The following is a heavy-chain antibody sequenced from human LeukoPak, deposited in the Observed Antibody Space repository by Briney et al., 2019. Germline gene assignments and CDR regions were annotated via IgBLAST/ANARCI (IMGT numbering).Heavy chain of an antibody. J-gene: IGHJ6*03. V-gene: IGHV3-21*01. CDR2: ISSSSSYI. D-gene: IGHD2-15*01. Sequence: PGGSLRLSCAASGFTFSSYSMNWVRQAPGKGLEWVSSISSSSSYIYYADSVKGRFTISRDNAKNSLYLQMNSLRAEDTAVYYCARVVGPRYYYYMDVWGKGTTVTVSS. CDR3: ARVVGPRYYYYMDV. CDR1: GFTFSSYS.